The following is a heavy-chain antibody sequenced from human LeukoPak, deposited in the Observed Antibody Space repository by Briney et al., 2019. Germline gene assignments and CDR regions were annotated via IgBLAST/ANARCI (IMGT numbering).Heavy chain of an antibody. V-gene: IGHV1-69*04. CDR3: ATTNDGGGYHGGDFFDY. D-gene: IGHD3-22*01. CDR1: GGTSNSHA. CDR2: IIPNLGTT. J-gene: IGHJ4*02. Sequence: SVNVSCKASGGTSNSHAISWVRQAPGQGLEWMGRIIPNLGTTNRAQKFQDRVTHTADKSTNTAYMALTSLTSDVTVVYYCATTNDGGGYHGGDFFDYWGQGTLVTVSS.